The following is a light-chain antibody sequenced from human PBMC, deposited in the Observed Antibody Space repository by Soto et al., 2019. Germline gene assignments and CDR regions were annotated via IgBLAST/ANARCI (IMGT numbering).Light chain of an antibody. Sequence: DIPMTQSPSSLSASVGDRVTITCRASQIISSYLNWYQQKPGKAPNLLIYSASKLHSGVPSRFSGSGSGTDFTLIISSLQPEDFATYYCQQSSSNPLTFGGGTRV. V-gene: IGKV1-39*01. CDR1: QIISSY. CDR2: SAS. CDR3: QQSSSNPLT. J-gene: IGKJ4*01.